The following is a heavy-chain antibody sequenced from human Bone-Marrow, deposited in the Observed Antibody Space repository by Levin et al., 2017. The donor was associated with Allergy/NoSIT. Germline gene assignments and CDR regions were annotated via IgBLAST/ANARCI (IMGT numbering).Heavy chain of an antibody. V-gene: IGHV3-30-3*01. J-gene: IGHJ4*02. CDR3: ARGELLRLYYFDY. D-gene: IGHD2-15*01. CDR1: GFTFSSYA. Sequence: GGSLRLSCAASGFTFSSYAMHWVRQAPGKGLEWVAVISYDGSNKYYVDSVRGRFTLSRDNSKNTLYLQMNSLRVEDTAMYYCARGELLRLYYFDYWGQGTLVTVSS. CDR2: ISYDGSNK.